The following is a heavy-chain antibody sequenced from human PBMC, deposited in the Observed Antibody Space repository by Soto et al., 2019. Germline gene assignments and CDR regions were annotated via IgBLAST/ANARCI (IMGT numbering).Heavy chain of an antibody. Sequence: QTGGFLRLSCAASGFTFRNYDLHWVRQAPGEGLEWVSTITDTGGDTKYADSVRGRFTMSRDNSKKTLYLQMNSLRVEDSALYYCARGSTDSYPGSRIFDFWGRGTLVTVSS. CDR3: ARGSTDSYPGSRIFDF. D-gene: IGHD3-10*01. J-gene: IGHJ4*02. CDR1: GFTFRNYD. V-gene: IGHV3-23*01. CDR2: ITDTGGDT.